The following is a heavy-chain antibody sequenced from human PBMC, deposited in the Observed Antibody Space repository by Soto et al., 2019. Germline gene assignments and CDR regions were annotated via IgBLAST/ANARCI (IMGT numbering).Heavy chain of an antibody. CDR1: GFRFNDYY. D-gene: IGHD6-25*01. V-gene: IGHV3-11*01. CDR3: ATSSGALAASFPYYFDY. CDR2: ISSGSSTI. J-gene: IGHJ4*02. Sequence: LGLSCADAGFRFNDYYMTWIRQAPVKGLEWVSYISSGSSTIYYARSVKGRFTISRDNAKNSLYLQMNSLRAEDTAVYYCATSSGALAASFPYYFDYWGQGTLVTVYS.